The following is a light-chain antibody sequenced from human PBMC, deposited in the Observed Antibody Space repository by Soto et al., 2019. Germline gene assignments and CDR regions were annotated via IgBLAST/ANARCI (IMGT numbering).Light chain of an antibody. Sequence: QSALTQPPSASGSPGQSVTISCTGTNSDVGGYDYVSWYQQHPGKAPKLMIYEINKRPSGVPDRFSGSKSGNTASLTVSGLQAEDEADYYCSSFAGSNNFPYVFGTGTKLTVL. J-gene: IGLJ1*01. CDR1: NSDVGGYDY. CDR2: EIN. V-gene: IGLV2-8*01. CDR3: SSFAGSNNFPYV.